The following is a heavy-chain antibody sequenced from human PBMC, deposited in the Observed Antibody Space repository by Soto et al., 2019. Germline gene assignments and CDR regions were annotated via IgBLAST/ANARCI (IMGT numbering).Heavy chain of an antibody. CDR2: IYYSGST. V-gene: IGHV4-59*01. D-gene: IGHD3-10*01. J-gene: IGHJ5*02. Sequence: SETLSLTCTVYGGSISSYYWSWIRQPPGKGLEWIGYIYYSGSTNYNPSLKSRVTISVDTSKNQFSLKLSSVTAADTAVYYCARVVRGFGELLAHNWFDPWGQGTLVTVSS. CDR3: ARVVRGFGELLAHNWFDP. CDR1: GGSISSYY.